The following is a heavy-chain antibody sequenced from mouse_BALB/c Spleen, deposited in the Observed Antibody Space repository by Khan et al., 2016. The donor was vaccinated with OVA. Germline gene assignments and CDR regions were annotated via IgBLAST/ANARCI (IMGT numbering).Heavy chain of an antibody. CDR1: GYSITSEFA. CDR2: ISYSGNT. Sequence: VQLQQSGPGLVKPSQSLSLTCTVIGYSITSEFAWNWIRQFPGNKLEWMGYISYSGNTRYNPSLKSLISITRDTSRNQFFLQLNSVTTEDTATYYCARKDYYDYDPFPYWGQGTLGTVSA. J-gene: IGHJ3*01. CDR3: ARKDYYDYDPFPY. V-gene: IGHV3-2*02. D-gene: IGHD2-4*01.